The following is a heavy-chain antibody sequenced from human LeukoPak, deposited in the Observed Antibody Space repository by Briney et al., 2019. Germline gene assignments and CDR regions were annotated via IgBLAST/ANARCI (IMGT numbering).Heavy chain of an antibody. D-gene: IGHD3-10*01. Sequence: SVKVSCKASGYTFTGYYMHWVRQAPGQGLEWMGGIIPIFGTANYAQKFQGRVTITADESTSTAYMELSSLRSGDTAVYYCARGVYYYGSGSYFDYWGQGTLVTVSS. CDR3: ARGVYYYGSGSYFDY. CDR1: GYTFTGYY. J-gene: IGHJ4*02. V-gene: IGHV1-69*13. CDR2: IIPIFGTA.